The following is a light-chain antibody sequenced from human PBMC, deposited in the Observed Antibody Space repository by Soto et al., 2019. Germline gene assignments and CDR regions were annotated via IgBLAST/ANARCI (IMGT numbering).Light chain of an antibody. CDR2: RSD. Sequence: QSVLTQPPSASGTPDQRVTISCSGSSSNIGTNYVYWYRQLPGTAPKLLIYRSDQRPSGVPDRFSGSKSGTSASLAISGLRSDDEAAYYCAVWDNSVSALLFGGGTKLTVL. J-gene: IGLJ3*02. V-gene: IGLV1-47*01. CDR1: SSNIGTNY. CDR3: AVWDNSVSALL.